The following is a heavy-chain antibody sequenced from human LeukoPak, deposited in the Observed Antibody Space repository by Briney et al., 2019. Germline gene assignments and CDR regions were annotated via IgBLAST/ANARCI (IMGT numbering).Heavy chain of an antibody. Sequence: GRSLRLSCAASGFTFDDYAMHWVRQAPGKGLEWVSGISWNSGSIGYADSVKGRFTISRDNSKNTVYLQMASLRPEDMAVYYCARVPFSSAWYDYWGQGTLVTVSS. V-gene: IGHV3-9*03. CDR2: ISWNSGSI. D-gene: IGHD6-19*01. CDR3: ARVPFSSAWYDY. CDR1: GFTFDDYA. J-gene: IGHJ4*02.